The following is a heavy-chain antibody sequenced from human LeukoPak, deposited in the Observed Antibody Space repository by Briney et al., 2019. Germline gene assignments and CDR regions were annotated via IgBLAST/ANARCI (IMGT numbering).Heavy chain of an antibody. D-gene: IGHD1-26*01. J-gene: IGHJ3*02. CDR2: INWNGGST. CDR1: GFTFDDYG. CDR3: ARGPIVGATHDAFDI. V-gene: IGHV3-20*04. Sequence: GGSLRLSCAASGFTFDDYGMSWVRQAPGKGLEWVSGINWNGGSTGYADSVKGRFTISRDNAKNSLYLQMNSLRAEDTALYYCARGPIVGATHDAFDIWGQGTMVTVSS.